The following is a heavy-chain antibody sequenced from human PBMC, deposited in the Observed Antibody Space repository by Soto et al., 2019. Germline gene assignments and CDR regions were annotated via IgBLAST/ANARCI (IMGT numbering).Heavy chain of an antibody. V-gene: IGHV4-31*02. CDR1: GGSISSGGYY. D-gene: IGHD3-22*01. Sequence: PSETLSLTCSVSGGSISSGGYYWNWIRQHPGKGLEWIGYIYYSGSTYYNPSLKSRVTISLDTSKNQFSLKLSSVTAADTAVYYCARRDYYDSRGYYYFDYWGQGTLVTVSS. CDR3: ARRDYYDSRGYYYFDY. J-gene: IGHJ4*02. CDR2: IYYSGST.